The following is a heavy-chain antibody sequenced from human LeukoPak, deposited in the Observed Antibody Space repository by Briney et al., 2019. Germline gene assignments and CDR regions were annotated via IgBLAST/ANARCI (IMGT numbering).Heavy chain of an antibody. J-gene: IGHJ5*02. D-gene: IGHD3-3*01. CDR3: AGNPMQTTYYDFWSGYFDVGNWFDP. Sequence: ASVKVSCKASGYTFTSYGISWVRQAPGQGLEWMGWISAYNGNTNYAQKLQGRVTMTTDTSTSTAYMELRSLRSDDTAVYYCAGNPMQTTYYDFWSGYFDVGNWFDPWGQGTLVTVSS. CDR1: GYTFTSYG. V-gene: IGHV1-18*01. CDR2: ISAYNGNT.